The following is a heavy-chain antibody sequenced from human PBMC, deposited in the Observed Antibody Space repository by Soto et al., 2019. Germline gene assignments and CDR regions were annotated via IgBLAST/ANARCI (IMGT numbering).Heavy chain of an antibody. CDR3: AKENDADYFWFDP. J-gene: IGHJ5*02. CDR2: VIYDGSKT. V-gene: IGHV3-30*18. Sequence: PGGSLRLSCAASGFIFSNYGMHWVRQAPGKGLEWVGGVIYDGSKTYYVDSVKGRFTISRDNSENMFYLQMNSLRVEDTAVYYCAKENDADYFWFDPRGQGTLVTVSS. CDR1: GFIFSNYG. D-gene: IGHD4-17*01.